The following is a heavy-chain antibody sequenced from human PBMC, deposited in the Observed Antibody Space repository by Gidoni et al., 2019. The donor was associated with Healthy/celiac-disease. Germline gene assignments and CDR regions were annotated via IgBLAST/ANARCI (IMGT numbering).Heavy chain of an antibody. CDR1: GFTFSSYS. D-gene: IGHD1-26*01. J-gene: IGHJ1*01. CDR2: ISSSSSYI. V-gene: IGHV3-21*01. CDR3: ARDVGATPLFQH. Sequence: EVQLVESGGGLVKPGGSLSLSCAASGFTFSSYSMNWVRQAPGKGLEWVSSISSSSSYIYYADSVKGRFTISRDNAKNSLYLQMNSLRAEDTAVYYCARDVGATPLFQHWGQGTLVTVSS.